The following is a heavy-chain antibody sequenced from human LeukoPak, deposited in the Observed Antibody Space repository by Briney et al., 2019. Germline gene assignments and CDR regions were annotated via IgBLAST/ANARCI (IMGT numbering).Heavy chain of an antibody. D-gene: IGHD2-15*01. CDR2: IIPIFGTA. J-gene: IGHJ4*02. Sequence: ASVKVSCKASGGTFSSYAISWVRQAPGQGLEWMGGIIPIFGTANYAQKFQGRVTITADKSTSTAYMELSSLRSEDTAVYYCATSINCSGGSCYLFDYWGQGTLVTVSS. V-gene: IGHV1-69*06. CDR1: GGTFSSYA. CDR3: ATSINCSGGSCYLFDY.